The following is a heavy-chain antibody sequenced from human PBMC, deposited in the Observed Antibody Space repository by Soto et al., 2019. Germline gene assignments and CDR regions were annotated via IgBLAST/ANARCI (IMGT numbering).Heavy chain of an antibody. J-gene: IGHJ4*02. CDR1: GFTFSSHA. CDR3: ATAGISMILAVDDY. V-gene: IGHV3-23*01. CDR2: ISRSGGST. Sequence: EVQLLESGGGLVQPGGSLRLSCAASGFTFSSHAMSWVRQAPGKGLEWVSAISRSGGSTYYADSVQGRFTISRDNSKNTLYLQMNSLRAEDTAVYYCATAGISMILAVDDYWGQGTLVTVSS. D-gene: IGHD3-22*01.